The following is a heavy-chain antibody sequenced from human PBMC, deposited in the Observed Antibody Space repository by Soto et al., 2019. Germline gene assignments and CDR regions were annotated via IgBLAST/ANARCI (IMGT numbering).Heavy chain of an antibody. V-gene: IGHV3-11*01. CDR1: GFIFSDYY. CDR3: ARDFVADSRTDFDY. CDR2: ISGNGRII. Sequence: QVQLVESGGGLVKPGGSLRLSCATSGFIFSDYYMHWIRQAPGKGLEWISYISGNGRIIQYADSAKGRFTISRDNAQNSLYLQMNSLSAEDTALYFCARDFVADSRTDFDYWGQGTLVTVSS. D-gene: IGHD2-21*02. J-gene: IGHJ4*02.